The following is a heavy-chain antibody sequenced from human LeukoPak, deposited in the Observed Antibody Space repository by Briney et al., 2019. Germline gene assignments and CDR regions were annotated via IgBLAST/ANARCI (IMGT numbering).Heavy chain of an antibody. J-gene: IGHJ5*02. CDR1: GFAFSRHG. D-gene: IGHD1-26*01. CDR3: ARDPRVGATRPNWFDP. CDR2: IPYDGSNK. V-gene: IGHV3-30*02. Sequence: GGSLRLSCAASGFAFSRHGIHWVRQAPGKGLEWVAFIPYDGSNKFYADSVKGRFTISRDNSKNSLYLQMNSLRAEDTAVYYCARDPRVGATRPNWFDPWGQGTLVTVSS.